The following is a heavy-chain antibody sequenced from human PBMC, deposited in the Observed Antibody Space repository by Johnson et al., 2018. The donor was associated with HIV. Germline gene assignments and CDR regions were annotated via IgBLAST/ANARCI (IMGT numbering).Heavy chain of an antibody. CDR3: ARPGIAVAAAPDDDAFDI. CDR1: GFTFRNYW. J-gene: IGHJ3*02. CDR2: INSYGSST. Sequence: VQLVESGGGLVQPGGSLRLSCAASGFTFRNYWMHWVRQAPGKGLVWVSRINSYGSSTSYADSVKGRFTISRDNSKNSLYLQMNSLRAEDTAVYYCARPGIAVAAAPDDDAFDIWGQGTMVTVSS. D-gene: IGHD6-19*01. V-gene: IGHV3-74*01.